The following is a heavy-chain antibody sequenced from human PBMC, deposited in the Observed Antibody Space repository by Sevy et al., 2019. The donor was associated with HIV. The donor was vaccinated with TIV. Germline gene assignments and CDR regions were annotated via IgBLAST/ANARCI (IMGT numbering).Heavy chain of an antibody. CDR3: AKDHLSVSVTHFDY. V-gene: IGHV3-23*01. D-gene: IGHD2-8*01. CDR1: GFTFSSYA. CDR2: ISGSGGST. J-gene: IGHJ4*02. Sequence: GGSLRLSCAASGFTFSSYAMSWVRQAPGKGLEWVSAISGSGGSTYYADSMKGRFTISRDNSKNTLYLQMNSLRAEDTAVYYCAKDHLSVSVTHFDYWGQGTLVTVSS.